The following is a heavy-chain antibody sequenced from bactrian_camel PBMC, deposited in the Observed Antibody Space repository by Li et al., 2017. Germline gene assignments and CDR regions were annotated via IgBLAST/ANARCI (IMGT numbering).Heavy chain of an antibody. V-gene: IGHV3S53*01. CDR1: GGAASARF. CDR2: INSDDNS. J-gene: IGHJ7*01. D-gene: IGHD2*01. Sequence: QVQLVESGGGSVQAGGSLRLSCEASGGAASARFNCLGWFRQAPGEEREVIATINSDDNSKYADSVKGRFTISKDDAKIAIYLQMDNLKPEDTAMYYCAAGLRATCTGSIENLLLGMDYWGKGTQVTV.